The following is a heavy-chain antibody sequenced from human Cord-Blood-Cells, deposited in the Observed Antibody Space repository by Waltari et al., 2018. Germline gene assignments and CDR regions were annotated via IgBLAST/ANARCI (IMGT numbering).Heavy chain of an antibody. CDR2: IWYDGSNK. CDR1: GFTFSCYG. Sequence: QVQLVESGGGVVQPGRSLRLSCAASGFTFSCYGMHWVRQAPGKGLEWVAVIWYDGSNKYYADSVKGRFTISRDNSKNTLYLQMNSLRAEDTAVYYCARGAGYSSSGFDYWGQGTLVTVSS. V-gene: IGHV3-33*01. CDR3: ARGAGYSSSGFDY. J-gene: IGHJ4*02. D-gene: IGHD6-6*01.